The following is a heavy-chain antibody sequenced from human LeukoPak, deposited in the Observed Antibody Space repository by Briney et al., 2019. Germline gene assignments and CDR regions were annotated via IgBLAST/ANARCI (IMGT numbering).Heavy chain of an antibody. Sequence: GGSLRLSCAASGFTFSSYAMSWVRQAPGKGLEWVSAISGSGGSTYYADSVKGRFTISRDNSKNTLYLQMNSLRAEDTAVYYCAAAPTDYDILTGYSISHYFDYWGQGILVTVSS. CDR1: GFTFSSYA. V-gene: IGHV3-23*01. CDR3: AAAPTDYDILTGYSISHYFDY. CDR2: ISGSGGST. D-gene: IGHD3-9*01. J-gene: IGHJ4*02.